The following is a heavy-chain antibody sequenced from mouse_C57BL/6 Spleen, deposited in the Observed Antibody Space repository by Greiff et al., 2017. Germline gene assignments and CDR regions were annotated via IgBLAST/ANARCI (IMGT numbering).Heavy chain of an antibody. CDR1: GFSFNTYA. D-gene: IGHD2-10*02. CDR3: VRQGVWSYYAMDY. CDR2: IRSKSNNYAT. V-gene: IGHV10-1*01. J-gene: IGHJ4*01. Sequence: EVKVEESGGGLVQPKGSLKLSCAASGFSFNTYAMNWVRQAPGKGLEWVARIRSKSNNYATYYADSVKDRFTISRDDSESMLYLQMNNLKTEDTAMYYCVRQGVWSYYAMDYWGQGTSVTVSS.